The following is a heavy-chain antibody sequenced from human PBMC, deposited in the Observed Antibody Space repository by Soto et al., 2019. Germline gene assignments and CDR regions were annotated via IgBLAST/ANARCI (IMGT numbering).Heavy chain of an antibody. V-gene: IGHV3-30*03. CDR1: GFTFSRYG. Sequence: GGSLRLSCAASGFTFSRYGMHWVRQAPGKGLDWVAIISTDGGDKYSADSVKGRFTISRDNSKNTLYLEVNSLRPEDTAVYYCARPQREYDYYYGMDVWGQGTTVTVSS. CDR3: ARPQREYDYYYGMDV. D-gene: IGHD2-2*01. CDR2: ISTDGGDK. J-gene: IGHJ6*02.